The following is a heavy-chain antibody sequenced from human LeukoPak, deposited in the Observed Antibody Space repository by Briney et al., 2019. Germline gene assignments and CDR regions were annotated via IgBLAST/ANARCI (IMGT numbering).Heavy chain of an antibody. CDR1: GGSFSCYY. CDR2: INHSGST. Sequence: SETLSLTCAVYGGSFSCYYWSWIRQPPGKGLEWIGEINHSGSTNYNPSLKSRVTISVDTSKNQFSLKLSSVTAADTAVYYCARVPMDGSGSYYQTPFDYWGQGTLVTVSS. V-gene: IGHV4-34*01. CDR3: ARVPMDGSGSYYQTPFDY. D-gene: IGHD3-10*01. J-gene: IGHJ4*02.